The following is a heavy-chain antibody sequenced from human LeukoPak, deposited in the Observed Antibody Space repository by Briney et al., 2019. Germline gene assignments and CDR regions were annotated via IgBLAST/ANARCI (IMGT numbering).Heavy chain of an antibody. D-gene: IGHD4-23*01. CDR2: ITPDGTTT. Sequence: GGSLRLSCAASGFTFSTYWVHWIRQAPGKGLMWVSRITPDGTTTNHADFVKGRFTISRDNAKNTVSLQMNSPSAEDTAVYYCVTLTSVVSEHAFDMWGQGTMVAVSS. V-gene: IGHV3-74*01. CDR1: GFTFSTYW. CDR3: VTLTSVVSEHAFDM. J-gene: IGHJ3*02.